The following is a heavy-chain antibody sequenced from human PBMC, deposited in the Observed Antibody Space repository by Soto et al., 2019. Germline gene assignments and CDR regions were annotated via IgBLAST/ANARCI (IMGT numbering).Heavy chain of an antibody. V-gene: IGHV2-5*02. J-gene: IGHJ4*02. D-gene: IGHD6-6*01. CDR3: AHSPYSRSSYYFDY. CDR1: GFSLSTSGVG. Sequence: QITLKESGPTLVKPTQTLTLTCTFSGFSLSTSGVGVGWIRQPPGKALEWLALIYWDDDKPDSPFLKSRLTTTNEPSKTRVPLTTTTLDPVDTATYYCAHSPYSRSSYYFDYWGQGTLVTVSS. CDR2: IYWDDDK.